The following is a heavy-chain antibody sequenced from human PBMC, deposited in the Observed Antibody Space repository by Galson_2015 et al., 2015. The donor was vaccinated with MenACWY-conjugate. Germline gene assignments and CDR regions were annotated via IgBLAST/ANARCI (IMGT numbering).Heavy chain of an antibody. CDR3: VRGSSGWRGMDI. CDR1: GLAFSNYC. Sequence: SLRLSCAASGLAFSNYCMHWVRQAPGKGLECVSRICVGGISIMYGDSVRGRFTISRDDAENTLYLQMDGLRADDTAVYFCVRGSSGWRGMDIWGQGTTVTVSS. CDR2: ICVGGISI. V-gene: IGHV3-74*03. J-gene: IGHJ6*02. D-gene: IGHD6-19*01.